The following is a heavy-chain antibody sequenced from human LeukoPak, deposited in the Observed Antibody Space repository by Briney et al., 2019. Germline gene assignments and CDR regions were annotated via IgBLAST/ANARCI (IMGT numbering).Heavy chain of an antibody. CDR2: IWADGSKK. Sequence: GGSLRLSCVASGFTFSSYGMHCVRQAPGKGLEWVAFIWADGSKKYYADSVKGRFTISRDNSKNTLYLQMNSLRTEDTALYYCVRGKQNIDVWGKGTTVTISS. CDR1: GFTFSSYG. V-gene: IGHV3-30*02. J-gene: IGHJ6*03. D-gene: IGHD3-10*01. CDR3: VRGKQNIDV.